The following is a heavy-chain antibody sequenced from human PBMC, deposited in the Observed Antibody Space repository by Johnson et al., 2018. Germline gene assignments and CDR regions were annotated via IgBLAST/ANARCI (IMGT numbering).Heavy chain of an antibody. D-gene: IGHD2-8*01. Sequence: QVQLVQSGGGVVQPGRSLRLSCAASGFTFSSYSLNWVRLPPGKGLEWVAVIWYDGSNKYYADSVKGRFTISRDNSKNTLYLQMNSLRAEDTAVYYCAKDRRAMLLAPTPPYVDAFDIWGQGTRVTVSS. CDR3: AKDRRAMLLAPTPPYVDAFDI. V-gene: IGHV3-30*04. CDR1: GFTFSSYS. CDR2: IWYDGSNK. J-gene: IGHJ3*02.